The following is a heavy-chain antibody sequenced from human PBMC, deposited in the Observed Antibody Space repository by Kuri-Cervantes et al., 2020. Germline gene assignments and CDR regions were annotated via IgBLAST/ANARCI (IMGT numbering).Heavy chain of an antibody. CDR1: GYTFTGYY. CDR3: ARRIPPYYYDSSGLYVAFDI. J-gene: IGHJ3*02. D-gene: IGHD3-22*01. V-gene: IGHV1-2*02. CDR2: INPNSDGT. Sequence: ASVKDSCKASGYTFTGYYMHWLRQAPGQGLEWMGWINPNSDGTNYAQKFQGRVTMTRDTSISTAYMELSRLRSDDTAVYYCARRIPPYYYDSSGLYVAFDIWGQGTMVTVSS.